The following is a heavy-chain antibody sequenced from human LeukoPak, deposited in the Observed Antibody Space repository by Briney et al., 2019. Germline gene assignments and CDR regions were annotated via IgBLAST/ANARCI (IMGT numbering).Heavy chain of an antibody. CDR1: GFTYSNYA. CDR2: INWNGGST. D-gene: IGHD6-13*01. Sequence: GGSLRLSCAASGFTYSNYAMSWVRQAPGKGLEWVSGINWNGGSTGYADSVKGRFTISRDNAKNSLYLQMNSLRAEDTALYYCARAGSSWNYYYYMDVWGKGTTVTVSS. J-gene: IGHJ6*03. V-gene: IGHV3-20*04. CDR3: ARAGSSWNYYYYMDV.